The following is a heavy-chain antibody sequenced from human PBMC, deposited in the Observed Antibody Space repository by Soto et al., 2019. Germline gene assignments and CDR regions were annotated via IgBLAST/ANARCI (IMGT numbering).Heavy chain of an antibody. CDR3: ARVSSSTSYYYYGMDV. V-gene: IGHV1-69*13. J-gene: IGHJ6*02. D-gene: IGHD2-2*01. CDR1: GGTFSSYA. CDR2: IIPIFGTA. Sequence: ASVKVSCKASGGTFSSYAISWVRQAPGQGLEWMGGIIPIFGTANYAQKFQGRVTITADESTSTAYMELSSLRSEDTAVYYCARVSSSTSYYYYGMDVWGQGTTVTVSS.